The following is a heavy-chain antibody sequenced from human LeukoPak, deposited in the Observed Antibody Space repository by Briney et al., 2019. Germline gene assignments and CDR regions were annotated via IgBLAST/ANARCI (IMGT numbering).Heavy chain of an antibody. CDR3: AIDPIYSDHSGYYFDY. Sequence: PGGSLRLSCAASGFTFSTYSMNWVRQAPGKGLEWVAAISGGGDTIYYADSVKGRFTVSRDNAENSVYLQMNSVRAEDTAVYYCAIDPIYSDHSGYYFDYWGQGTLVIVSS. D-gene: IGHD3-22*01. J-gene: IGHJ4*02. CDR2: ISGGGDTI. V-gene: IGHV3-48*04. CDR1: GFTFSTYS.